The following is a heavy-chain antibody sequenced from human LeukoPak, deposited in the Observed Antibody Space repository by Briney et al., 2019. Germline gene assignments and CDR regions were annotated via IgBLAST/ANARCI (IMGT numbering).Heavy chain of an antibody. CDR2: INHSGST. V-gene: IGHV4-34*01. D-gene: IGHD3-10*01. CDR1: GGSFSGYY. J-gene: IGHJ5*02. Sequence: PSETLSLTCAVYGGSFSGYYWSWIRQPPGKGLEWIGEINHSGSTNYNPSLKSRVTISVDTSKTQFSLKLSSVTAADTAVYYCARGPPPGWFDPWGQGTLVTVSS. CDR3: ARGPPPGWFDP.